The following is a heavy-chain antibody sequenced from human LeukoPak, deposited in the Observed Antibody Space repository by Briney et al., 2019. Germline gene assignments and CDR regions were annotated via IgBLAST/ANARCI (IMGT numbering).Heavy chain of an antibody. Sequence: GGALRLSCEASGLIFPDYAMFWVRQAPGKGLEWVAIISHDGINKYYTDSVKGRFTISKDNSKNTLYLQMDSLTIEDTAMYYCARGSPPDSWGQGTLVSVSS. CDR1: GLIFPDYA. CDR3: ARGSPPDS. J-gene: IGHJ4*02. V-gene: IGHV3-30-3*01. D-gene: IGHD3-10*01. CDR2: ISHDGINK.